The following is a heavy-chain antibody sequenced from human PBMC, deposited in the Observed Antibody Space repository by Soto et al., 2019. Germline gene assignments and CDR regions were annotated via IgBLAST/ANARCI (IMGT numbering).Heavy chain of an antibody. Sequence: SSETLSLTCTVSGGSISSGDYYWSWIRQPPGKGLEWIGYIYYSGSTYYNPSLKSRVTISVDTSKNQFSLKLSSVTAADTAVYYCARDLLYYDFWSGYYLRWFDPWGQGTLVTVSS. CDR3: ARDLLYYDFWSGYYLRWFDP. CDR1: GGSISSGDYY. V-gene: IGHV4-30-4*01. J-gene: IGHJ5*02. D-gene: IGHD3-3*01. CDR2: IYYSGST.